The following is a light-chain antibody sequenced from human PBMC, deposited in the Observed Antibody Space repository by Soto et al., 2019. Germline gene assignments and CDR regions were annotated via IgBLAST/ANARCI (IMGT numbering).Light chain of an antibody. J-gene: IGKJ4*01. Sequence: DIQITQSPSTLSASVGDRVTITCRASQSITSWLAWYQQKPGKAPNHLIYDASSLQSGVPSRFSGSGSGTEFTLTISSLQPDDSATYYCQQYNSHDDIAFGRGTKVEIK. V-gene: IGKV1-5*01. CDR3: QQYNSHDDIA. CDR2: DAS. CDR1: QSITSW.